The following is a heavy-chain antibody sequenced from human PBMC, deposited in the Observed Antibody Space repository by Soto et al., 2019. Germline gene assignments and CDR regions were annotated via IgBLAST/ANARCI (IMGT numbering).Heavy chain of an antibody. Sequence: QVQLVESGGGVVQPGRSLRLSCAASGFTFSSYAMHWVRHAPGKGLEWVAVISYDGSNKYYADSVKGRFTISRDNSKNTLYLQMNSLRAEDTAVYYCARDADYYDSCGYYSYWGQGTLVTVSS. CDR1: GFTFSSYA. J-gene: IGHJ4*02. CDR2: ISYDGSNK. CDR3: ARDADYYDSCGYYSY. D-gene: IGHD3-22*01. V-gene: IGHV3-30-3*01.